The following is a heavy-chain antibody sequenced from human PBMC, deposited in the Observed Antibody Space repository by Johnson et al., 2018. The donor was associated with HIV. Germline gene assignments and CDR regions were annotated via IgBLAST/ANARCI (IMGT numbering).Heavy chain of an antibody. D-gene: IGHD3-10*01. J-gene: IGHJ3*02. CDR2: IYSDEST. V-gene: IGHV3-23*03. Sequence: VQLVESGGGLVQPGGSLRLSCAASGFAFSSFALNWVRQAPGKGLEWVSVIYSDESTYYADSVKGRFTISRDNSKNTLYLQMDSLRAEDTAVYYCAKDRGLWFGDDAFDIWGQGTMVTVSS. CDR3: AKDRGLWFGDDAFDI. CDR1: GFAFSSFA.